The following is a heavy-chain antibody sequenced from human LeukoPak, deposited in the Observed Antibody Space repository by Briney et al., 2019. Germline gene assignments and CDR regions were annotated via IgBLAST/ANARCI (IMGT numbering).Heavy chain of an antibody. V-gene: IGHV1-24*01. CDR3: ATGWEAIPSPTRYYFDY. CDR1: GYTLTELS. D-gene: IGHD1-26*01. CDR2: FDPEDGET. J-gene: IGHJ4*02. Sequence: ASVTVSCKVSGYTLTELSMHWVRQAPGKGLEWMGGFDPEDGETIYAQKFQGRVTMTEDTSTDTAYMELSSLRSEDTAVYYCATGWEAIPSPTRYYFDYWGQGTLVTVSS.